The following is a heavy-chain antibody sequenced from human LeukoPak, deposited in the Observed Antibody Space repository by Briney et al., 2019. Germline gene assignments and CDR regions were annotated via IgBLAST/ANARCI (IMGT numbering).Heavy chain of an antibody. CDR1: GFTFSSYG. D-gene: IGHD3-22*01. Sequence: GGSLRLSCAASGFTFSSYGMSWVRQAPGKGLEWVSAISGSGGSTYYADSVKGRFTISRDNSKNTLYLQMNSLRAEDTAVYYCAKSSLRITMIVVVSPFDYWGQGTLVTVSS. CDR2: ISGSGGST. V-gene: IGHV3-23*01. J-gene: IGHJ4*02. CDR3: AKSSLRITMIVVVSPFDY.